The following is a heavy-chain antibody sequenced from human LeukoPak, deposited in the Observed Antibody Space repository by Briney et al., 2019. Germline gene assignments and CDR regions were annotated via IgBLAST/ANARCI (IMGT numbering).Heavy chain of an antibody. J-gene: IGHJ5*01. CDR1: GFAFSFYA. Sequence: GGSLRLSCAASGFAFSFYAMSWLRQPPGKGLEWVSTVNANSGTTSYAASVRGRFTISRDNSKNTLYLQVNTLRADDTATYYCAKPISGGLAVTADWFHPWGQGTLVVVSS. D-gene: IGHD6-19*01. CDR3: AKPISGGLAVTADWFHP. V-gene: IGHV3-23*01. CDR2: VNANSGTT.